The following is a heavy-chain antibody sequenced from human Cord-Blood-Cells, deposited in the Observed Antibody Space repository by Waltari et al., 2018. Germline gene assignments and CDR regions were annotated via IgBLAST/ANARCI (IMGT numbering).Heavy chain of an antibody. V-gene: IGHV4-34*01. CDR3: ARTGRSSWYFDY. J-gene: IGHJ4*02. D-gene: IGHD6-13*01. CDR2: INHSGST. Sequence: QVQLQQWGAGLLKPSETLSPTCAVYGGSFSGYYWRWLRQPPGKGLEWIGEINHSGSTNYNPSRKSRVTISVDTSKNQFSLKLSSVTAADTAVYYCARTGRSSWYFDYWGQGTLVTVSS. CDR1: GGSFSGYY.